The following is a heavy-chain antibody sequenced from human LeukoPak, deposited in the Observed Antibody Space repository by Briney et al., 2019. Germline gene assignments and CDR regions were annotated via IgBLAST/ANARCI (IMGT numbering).Heavy chain of an antibody. CDR1: GGSISSHY. V-gene: IGHV4-59*08. D-gene: IGHD6-19*01. Sequence: KPSETLSLTCTVSGGSISSHYWSWIRQPPGKGLEWIGYIYYSGSTNYNPSLKSRVTISVDTSKNQFSLKLSSVTAADTAVYYCARSNGSGPPLGYYYYGMDVWGQGTTVTVSS. J-gene: IGHJ6*02. CDR3: ARSNGSGPPLGYYYYGMDV. CDR2: IYYSGST.